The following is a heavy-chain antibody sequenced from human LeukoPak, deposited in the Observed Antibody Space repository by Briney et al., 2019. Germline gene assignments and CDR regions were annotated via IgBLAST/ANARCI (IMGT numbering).Heavy chain of an antibody. CDR2: ISSSGSAI. D-gene: IGHD6-6*01. Sequence: GGSLRLSCAASGFTFSSYEMNWVRQAPGKGLEWVSKISSSGSAIYYADSVKGRFTISRDNAKSTLYLQMNSLRVEDTAVYYCAKRVPYSSSSVYFDSWGQGTLVTVSS. V-gene: IGHV3-48*03. CDR1: GFTFSSYE. CDR3: AKRVPYSSSSVYFDS. J-gene: IGHJ4*02.